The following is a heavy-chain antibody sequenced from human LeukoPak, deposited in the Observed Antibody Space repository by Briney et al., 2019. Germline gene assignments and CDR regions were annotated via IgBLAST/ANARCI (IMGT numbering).Heavy chain of an antibody. D-gene: IGHD3-22*01. Sequence: GASVKVSCKASGYTFTSYDINWVRQATGQGLEWMGWMNPNSGNTGYAQKFQGRVTMTRNTSISTAYMELSSLRSEDTAVYYCVSRGGYWDYFDYWGQGTLVTVSS. CDR2: MNPNSGNT. CDR3: VSRGGYWDYFDY. V-gene: IGHV1-8*01. CDR1: GYTFTSYD. J-gene: IGHJ4*02.